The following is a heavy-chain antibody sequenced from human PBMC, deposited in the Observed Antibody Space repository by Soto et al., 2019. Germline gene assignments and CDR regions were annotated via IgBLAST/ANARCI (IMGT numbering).Heavy chain of an antibody. CDR1: GGSISSSSYY. CDR2: IYYSGST. Sequence: QLQLQESGPGLVKPSETLSLTCTVSGGSISSSSYYWGWIRQPPGKGLEWIGSIYYSGSTYYNPSLRRRVTISVDTSKNKCSLKLSSVTAADPAVYYCASRDSSPHYRYWGQGTLVTVSS. CDR3: ASRDSSPHYRY. V-gene: IGHV4-39*01. J-gene: IGHJ4*02. D-gene: IGHD2-15*01.